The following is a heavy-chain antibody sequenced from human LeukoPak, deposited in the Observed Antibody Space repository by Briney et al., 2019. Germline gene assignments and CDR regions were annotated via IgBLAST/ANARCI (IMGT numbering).Heavy chain of an antibody. Sequence: PGGSLRLSCAASGFTFDDYGMSWVRQAPGKGLEWVSGINWNGGSTGYADSVKGRFTISRDNAKNSLYLQMNSLRAEDTALYHCARGPPYSSSWYAWFDPWGQGTLVTVSS. CDR3: ARGPPYSSSWYAWFDP. V-gene: IGHV3-20*01. CDR1: GFTFDDYG. J-gene: IGHJ5*02. CDR2: INWNGGST. D-gene: IGHD6-13*01.